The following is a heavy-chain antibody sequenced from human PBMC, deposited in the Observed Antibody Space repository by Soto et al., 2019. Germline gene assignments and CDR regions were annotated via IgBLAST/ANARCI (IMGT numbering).Heavy chain of an antibody. J-gene: IGHJ4*02. D-gene: IGHD2-15*01. CDR2: ISGSGGST. CDR3: AKEADIVVVVAATLDY. V-gene: IGHV3-23*01. Sequence: GGSLRLSCAASGFTFSSYAMSWVRQAPGKGLEWVSAISGSGGSTYYADSVKGRFTISRDNSKNTLYLQMNSLRAEDTAVYYCAKEADIVVVVAATLDYWGQGTLVTVSS. CDR1: GFTFSSYA.